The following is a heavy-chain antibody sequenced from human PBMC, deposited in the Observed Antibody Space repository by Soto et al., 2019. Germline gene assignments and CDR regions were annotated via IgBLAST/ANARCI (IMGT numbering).Heavy chain of an antibody. CDR2: IIPIFGKT. CDR1: GGTFSSYA. J-gene: IGHJ4*02. V-gene: IGHV1-69*13. Sequence: SVKVSCKASGGTFSSYAISWVRQAPGQGLEWMGGIIPIFGKTNYAQKIQGRDKITADESTSTAYKELRSLRSEDTAEYNCARGRRYDFWSGYSEIWDYWGQGTLVTVSS. D-gene: IGHD3-3*01. CDR3: ARGRRYDFWSGYSEIWDY.